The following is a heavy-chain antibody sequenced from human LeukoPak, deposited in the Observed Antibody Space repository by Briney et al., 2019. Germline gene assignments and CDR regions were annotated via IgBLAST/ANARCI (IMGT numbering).Heavy chain of an antibody. CDR3: ARVGDSSVHSHNLDY. D-gene: IGHD3-22*01. V-gene: IGHV1-18*01. CDR1: AYTFTSYG. CDR2: IATYAGNT. J-gene: IGHJ4*02. Sequence: ASVKVSCKASAYTFTSYGISWVRQAPGQGLEWMGWIATYAGNTNYAQNLQGRVTMTTDTSTSTAYMELRSLRSDDTAMYYCARVGDSSVHSHNLDYWGQGTLVTVSS.